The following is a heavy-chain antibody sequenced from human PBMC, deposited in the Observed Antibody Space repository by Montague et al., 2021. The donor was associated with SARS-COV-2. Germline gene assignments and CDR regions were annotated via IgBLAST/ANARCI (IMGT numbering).Heavy chain of an antibody. CDR2: IFHSGIT. V-gene: IGHV4-4*02. CDR1: GGSINTNNW. D-gene: IGHD6-13*01. CDR3: ARGRLVGDSSSWYYFDY. J-gene: IGHJ4*02. Sequence: SETLSLTCAVSGGSINTNNWWTWVRQPPGEGLEWIGQIFHSGITNYNPSLESRVTISVDKSKNQFSLRLSSVTAADTAVYYCARGRLVGDSSSWYYFDYWGQGTRVAVSS.